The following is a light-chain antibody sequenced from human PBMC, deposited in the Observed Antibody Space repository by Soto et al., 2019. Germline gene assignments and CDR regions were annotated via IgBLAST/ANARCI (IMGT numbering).Light chain of an antibody. CDR2: DVT. V-gene: IGLV2-11*01. Sequence: QSVLTQPRSVSGSPGPSVTISCTGTGSDVGGYNYVSWYQQHPGKAPKLMINDVTKRPSGVPDRFSGSKSGNTASLTISGLQAEDEADYYCCSYAGSYTLVFGGGTKPTVL. CDR1: GSDVGGYNY. CDR3: CSYAGSYTLV. J-gene: IGLJ2*01.